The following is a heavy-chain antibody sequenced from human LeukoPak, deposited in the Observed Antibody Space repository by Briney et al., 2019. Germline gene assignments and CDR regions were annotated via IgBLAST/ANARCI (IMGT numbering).Heavy chain of an antibody. D-gene: IGHD5-18*01. J-gene: IGHJ6*02. CDR3: ARENSYGSYYYYGMDV. CDR1: GFTFTTYW. CDR2: IYSGGST. V-gene: IGHV3-53*01. Sequence: PGGSLRLSCAASGFTFTTYWMSWVRQAPGKGLEWVSVIYSGGSTYYADSVKGRFTISRDNSKNTLYLQMNSLRAEDTAVYYCARENSYGSYYYYGMDVWGQGTTVTVSS.